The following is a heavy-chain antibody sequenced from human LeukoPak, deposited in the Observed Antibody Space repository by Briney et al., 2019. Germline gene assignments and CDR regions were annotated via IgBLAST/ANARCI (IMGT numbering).Heavy chain of an antibody. Sequence: PGGSLRLSCAASGFTFSSYAMSWVRQAPGKGLVWVSAISGSGGSTYYADSVKGRFTISRDNSKNTLYLQMNSLRAEDTAVYYCAKALPLDDSSGYYFLAFDYWGQGTLVTVSS. V-gene: IGHV3-23*01. CDR3: AKALPLDDSSGYYFLAFDY. D-gene: IGHD3-22*01. CDR1: GFTFSSYA. CDR2: ISGSGGST. J-gene: IGHJ4*02.